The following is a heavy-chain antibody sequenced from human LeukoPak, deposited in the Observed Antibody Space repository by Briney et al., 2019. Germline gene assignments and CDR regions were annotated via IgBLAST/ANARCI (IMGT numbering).Heavy chain of an antibody. J-gene: IGHJ4*02. CDR2: ISYDGSNK. D-gene: IGHD2-2*01. CDR1: GFTFSSYG. CDR3: AKAREYQLLAGFDY. Sequence: GRSLRLSCAASGFTFSSYGMHWVRQAPGKGLEWVAVISYDGSNKYYADSVKGRFTFSRDNSKNTLYLQMNSLRAEDTAVYYCAKAREYQLLAGFDYWGQGTLVTVSS. V-gene: IGHV3-30*18.